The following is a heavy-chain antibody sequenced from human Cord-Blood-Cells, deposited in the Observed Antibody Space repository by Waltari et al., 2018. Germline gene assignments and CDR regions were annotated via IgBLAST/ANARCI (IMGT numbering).Heavy chain of an antibody. CDR2: INHSGST. CDR1: GGSFSGYY. D-gene: IGHD2-2*01. J-gene: IGHJ5*02. Sequence: QVQLQQWGAGLLKPSETLSLTCAVNGGSFSGYYWSWIRQPPGKGLEWIWEINHSGSTNSNPSLKSRVTISVDTSKNQFSLKLSSVTAADTAVYYCARAVVVPAAMGGNWFDPWGQGTLVTVSS. V-gene: IGHV4-34*01. CDR3: ARAVVVPAAMGGNWFDP.